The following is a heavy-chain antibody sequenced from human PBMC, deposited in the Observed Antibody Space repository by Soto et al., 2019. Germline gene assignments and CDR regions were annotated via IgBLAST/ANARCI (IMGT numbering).Heavy chain of an antibody. D-gene: IGHD5-18*01. CDR3: ATGRYSYGWGFYYYGMDV. V-gene: IGHV1-18*01. CDR1: GYTFTSYG. Sequence: GASVKVSCKASGYTFTSYGISWVRQAPGQGLEWMGWISAYNGNANYAQKLQGRVTMTTDTSTSTAYMELRSLRSDDTAVYYCATGRYSYGWGFYYYGMDVWGQGTTVTVSS. J-gene: IGHJ6*02. CDR2: ISAYNGNA.